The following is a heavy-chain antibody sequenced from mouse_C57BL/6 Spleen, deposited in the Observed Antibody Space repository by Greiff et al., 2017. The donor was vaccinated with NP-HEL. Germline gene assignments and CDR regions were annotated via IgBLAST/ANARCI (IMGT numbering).Heavy chain of an antibody. V-gene: IGHV1-69*01. CDR1: GYTFTSYW. J-gene: IGHJ2*01. D-gene: IGHD5-1*01. Sequence: QVQLQQPGAELVMPGASVKLSCKASGYTFTSYWMHWVKQRPGQGLEWIGEIDPSDSYTNYNQKFKGKSTLTVDKSSSTAYMQLSSLTSEDSAVYYCARRMSNYVDYWGQGTTLTVSS. CDR2: IDPSDSYT. CDR3: ARRMSNYVDY.